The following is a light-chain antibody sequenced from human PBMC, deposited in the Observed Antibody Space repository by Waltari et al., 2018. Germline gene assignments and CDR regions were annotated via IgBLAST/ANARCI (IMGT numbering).Light chain of an antibody. Sequence: YVVTQPTSVSVAPGQTARITCGGNDIRSQSVHWYQQKPGQAPLLIVYDDTDRPSGIPERFSGSHSGNAATLTISSVEAGDEADYYCQVWDINNDQVVFGGGTKVTVL. CDR1: DIRSQS. CDR2: DDT. V-gene: IGLV3-21*02. CDR3: QVWDINNDQVV. J-gene: IGLJ2*01.